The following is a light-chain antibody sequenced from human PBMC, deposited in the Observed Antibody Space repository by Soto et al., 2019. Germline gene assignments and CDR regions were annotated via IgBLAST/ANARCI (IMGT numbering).Light chain of an antibody. CDR1: QSINNNY. J-gene: IGKJ1*01. Sequence: EILLTQSPGTLSLSPGERATLSCRASQSINNNYLAWYQQKRGQAPRLLIYGASSRATGIPDRCSGSGSGTDLTLTISRLEPEEFAVYYCQQYGGSPRTCGQGAKVEIK. V-gene: IGKV3-20*01. CDR2: GAS. CDR3: QQYGGSPRT.